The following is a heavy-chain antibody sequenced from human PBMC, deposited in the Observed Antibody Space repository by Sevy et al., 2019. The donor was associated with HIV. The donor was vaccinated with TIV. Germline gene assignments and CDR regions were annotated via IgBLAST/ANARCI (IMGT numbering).Heavy chain of an antibody. CDR2: ISGSGGSGDKT. V-gene: IGHV3-23*01. CDR3: ARKYDSSGYFDY. J-gene: IGHJ4*02. D-gene: IGHD3-22*01. Sequence: GGSLRLSCAASGFTFSSYAMSWVRQAPGKGLEWVSAISGSGGSGDKTNYADSVKGRFTISRDDSKNSLYLQLNSLRAEDTAIYYCARKYDSSGYFDYWGQGTLVTVSS. CDR1: GFTFSSYA.